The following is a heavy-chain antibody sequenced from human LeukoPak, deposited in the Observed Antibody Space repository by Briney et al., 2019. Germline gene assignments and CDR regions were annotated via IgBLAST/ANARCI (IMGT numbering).Heavy chain of an antibody. CDR2: INPDSGGT. J-gene: IGHJ5*02. V-gene: IGHV1-2*06. Sequence: ASVKVPCKASGYTFIGYYMHWVRQAPGQGLEWVGRINPDSGGTNLAQRFQGRVTLTRDTSISTAYMELSRLKSDDTAVYYCARELGGSYSWFDPWGQGTLVTVSS. CDR3: ARELGGSYSWFDP. CDR1: GYTFIGYY. D-gene: IGHD3-16*01.